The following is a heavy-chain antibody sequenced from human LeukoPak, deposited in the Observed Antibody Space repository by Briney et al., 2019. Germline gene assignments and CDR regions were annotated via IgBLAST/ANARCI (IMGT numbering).Heavy chain of an antibody. J-gene: IGHJ6*02. CDR1: GFTFSSYS. D-gene: IGHD3-10*01. Sequence: GGSLRLSCAASGFTFSSYSMNWVRQAPGKGLEWVSCISSSSSYIYYADSVKGRFTISRDNAENSLYLQMKSLRAEDTAVYYCARSGFGVLYYYGMDVWGQGTTVTVSS. V-gene: IGHV3-21*01. CDR2: ISSSSSYI. CDR3: ARSGFGVLYYYGMDV.